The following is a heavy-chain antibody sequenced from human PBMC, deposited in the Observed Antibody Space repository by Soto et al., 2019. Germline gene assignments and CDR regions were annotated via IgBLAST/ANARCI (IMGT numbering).Heavy chain of an antibody. CDR3: ARDRYSSSYYYYGMDV. CDR1: GFTFSSYW. J-gene: IGHJ6*02. CDR2: IKQDGSEK. D-gene: IGHD6-6*01. Sequence: GSLRLSGAASGFTFSSYWMSWVRQGPGKGLEWVANIKQDGSEKYYVDSVKGRFTISRDNAKNSLYLQMNSLRAEDTAVYYCARDRYSSSYYYYGMDVWGQGTTVTVSS. V-gene: IGHV3-7*03.